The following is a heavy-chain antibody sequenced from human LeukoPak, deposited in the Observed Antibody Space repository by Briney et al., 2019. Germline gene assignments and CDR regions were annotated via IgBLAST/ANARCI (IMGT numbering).Heavy chain of an antibody. CDR1: GFTFSNNA. J-gene: IGHJ3*02. CDR3: AKCGAASRTTCQQSAFDM. V-gene: IGHV3-23*01. CDR2: VNGSGVVT. Sequence: GGSLRLSCAASGFTFSNNAMAWVRQAPGKGLEWVSTVNGSGVVTHYAASVRGRFTISRDNSKNILYLEMNSLRAEDTAVYYCAKCGAASRTTCQQSAFDMWGQGTMVTVSS. D-gene: IGHD1-14*01.